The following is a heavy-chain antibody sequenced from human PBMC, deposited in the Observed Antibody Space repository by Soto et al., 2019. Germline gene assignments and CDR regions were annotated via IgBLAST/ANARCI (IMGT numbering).Heavy chain of an antibody. D-gene: IGHD3-22*01. V-gene: IGHV1-46*01. CDR1: GYTFTSYY. CDR2: INPSGGRT. Sequence: ASVKVSCKASGYTFTSYYMHWVRQAPGQGLEWMGIINPSGGRTSYAQKFQGRVTMTRDTSTSTVYMELSSLRSEETAVYYCARDILNYYDSSGYFDYWGQGTLVTVSS. CDR3: ARDILNYYDSSGYFDY. J-gene: IGHJ4*02.